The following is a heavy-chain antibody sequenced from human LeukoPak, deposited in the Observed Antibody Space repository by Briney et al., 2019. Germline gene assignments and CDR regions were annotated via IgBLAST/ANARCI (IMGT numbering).Heavy chain of an antibody. CDR3: ARDYRGGWNDY. CDR1: GFTFSSYG. V-gene: IGHV3-7*01. Sequence: GGSLRLSCAASGFTFSSYGMSWVRQAIGKGLECVAKIREDGSEKHYVDSVKGRFTISRDNAKNSLYLHMNSLRADDTAVYYCARDYRGGWNDYWGQGTLVTVSS. D-gene: IGHD1-26*01. CDR2: IREDGSEK. J-gene: IGHJ4*02.